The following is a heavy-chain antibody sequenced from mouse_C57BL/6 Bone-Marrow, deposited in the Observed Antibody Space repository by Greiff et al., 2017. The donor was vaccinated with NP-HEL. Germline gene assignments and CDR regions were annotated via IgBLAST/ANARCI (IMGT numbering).Heavy chain of an antibody. D-gene: IGHD2-3*01. CDR3: ARWLLRNGYLDY. Sequence: VQLQQPGAELVKPGASVKLSCKASGYTFTSYWMQWVKQRPGQGLEWIGEIDPSDSYTNYNQKFKGKATLTVDTSSSTAYMQLSSLTSEDSAVYYCARWLLRNGYLDYWGQGTTLTVSS. V-gene: IGHV1-50*01. CDR1: GYTFTSYW. J-gene: IGHJ2*01. CDR2: IDPSDSYT.